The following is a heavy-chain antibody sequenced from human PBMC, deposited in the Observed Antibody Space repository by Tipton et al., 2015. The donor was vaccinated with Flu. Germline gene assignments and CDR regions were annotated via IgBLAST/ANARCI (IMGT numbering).Heavy chain of an antibody. CDR3: ARCRLRFGEDY. CDR1: GGSISSGGYY. V-gene: IGHV4-31*03. CDR2: IYYSGST. J-gene: IGHJ4*02. D-gene: IGHD3-10*01. Sequence: TLSLTCTVSGGSISSGGYYWSWIRQHPGKGLEWIGYIYYSGSTYYNPSLKSRVTISVDASKNQFSLKLSSVTAADTAVYYCARCRLRFGEDYWGQGTLVTVSS.